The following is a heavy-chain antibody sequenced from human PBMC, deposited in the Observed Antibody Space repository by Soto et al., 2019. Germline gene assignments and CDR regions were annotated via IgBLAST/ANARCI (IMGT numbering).Heavy chain of an antibody. CDR2: ITGSGDSA. J-gene: IGHJ6*03. CDR3: AKGRGTNYYYHMDV. D-gene: IGHD1-26*01. V-gene: IGHV3-23*01. Sequence: EVQLLESGGGLVQPGGSLRLSCAASGFTFNNYAISWVRQAPGKGLEWVSTITGSGDSAYYADSVKGRFIIYRDNSKNTLYMQMHSLGAEDSAIYYCAKGRGTNYYYHMDVWGGGTTVTVSS. CDR1: GFTFNNYA.